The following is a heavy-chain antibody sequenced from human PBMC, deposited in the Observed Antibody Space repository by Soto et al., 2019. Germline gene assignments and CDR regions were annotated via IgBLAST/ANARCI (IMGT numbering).Heavy chain of an antibody. J-gene: IGHJ4*02. CDR2: IYYSGST. CDR1: GCSISSYY. D-gene: IGHD6-13*01. Sequence: SDTLSLTFTVSGCSISSYYWSWIRQPPGKGLEWIGYIYYSGSTNYNPSLKSRVTISVDTSKNQFSLKLSPVTAADTAVYYCARRYSSSFDYWGQGTLVTVSS. CDR3: ARRYSSSFDY. V-gene: IGHV4-59*08.